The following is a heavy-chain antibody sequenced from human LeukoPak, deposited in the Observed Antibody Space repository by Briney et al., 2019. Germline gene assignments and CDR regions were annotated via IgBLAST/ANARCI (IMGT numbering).Heavy chain of an antibody. Sequence: SGTLSLTCTVSGGSISSYYWSWIRQPPGKGLEWIGYIYYSGSTNYNPSLKGRVTISVDTSKNQFSLKLSSVTAADTAVYYCARANYYDSSGYYDTMEFDPWGQGTLVTVSS. CDR1: GGSISSYY. CDR3: ARANYYDSSGYYDTMEFDP. J-gene: IGHJ5*02. CDR2: IYYSGST. V-gene: IGHV4-59*01. D-gene: IGHD3-22*01.